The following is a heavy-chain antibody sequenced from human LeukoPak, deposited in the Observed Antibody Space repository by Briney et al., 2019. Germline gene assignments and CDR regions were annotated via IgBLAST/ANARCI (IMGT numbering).Heavy chain of an antibody. CDR1: GGSFSGYY. CDR3: ARGPIAAAGIVRGFDY. V-gene: IGHV4-34*01. Sequence: PSETLSLTCAVYGGSFSGYYWNWIRQPPGKGLEWIGEINHSGSTNYNPSLKSRVTISVDTSKNQFSLKLSSVTAADTAVYYCARGPIAAAGIVRGFDYWGQGTLVTVSS. CDR2: INHSGST. D-gene: IGHD6-13*01. J-gene: IGHJ4*02.